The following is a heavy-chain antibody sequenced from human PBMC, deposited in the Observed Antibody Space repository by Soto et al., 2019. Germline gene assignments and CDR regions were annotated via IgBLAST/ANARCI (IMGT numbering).Heavy chain of an antibody. CDR3: ARSMTTVTTDGAFDI. V-gene: IGHV5-51*01. J-gene: IGHJ3*02. D-gene: IGHD4-4*01. Sequence: PGESLKISCKGSGYSFTSYWIVWVRQMPGKGLEWMGIIYPGDSDTRYSSSFQGQVTISADKSISTAYLQWSSLKASDTAMYYCARSMTTVTTDGAFDIRGPGTMVTVSS. CDR1: GYSFTSYW. CDR2: IYPGDSDT.